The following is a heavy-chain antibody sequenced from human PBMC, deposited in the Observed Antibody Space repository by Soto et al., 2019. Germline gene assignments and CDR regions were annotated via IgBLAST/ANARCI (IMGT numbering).Heavy chain of an antibody. Sequence: EVQLVESGGGLVQPGGSLRLSCAASGFTFSNYWMTWVRQAPGKGLEWVANIKQDGSEKYYVDSVKGRFTISRDNAENSLYLQMNSLRAEDTAVYYCAREENGGDLGYWGQGTLVTVSS. CDR2: IKQDGSEK. CDR1: GFTFSNYW. D-gene: IGHD3-10*01. V-gene: IGHV3-7*01. J-gene: IGHJ4*02. CDR3: AREENGGDLGY.